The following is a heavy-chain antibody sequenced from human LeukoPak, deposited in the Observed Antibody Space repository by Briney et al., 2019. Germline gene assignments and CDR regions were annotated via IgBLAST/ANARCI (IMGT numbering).Heavy chain of an antibody. CDR1: GYSFTSYG. V-gene: IGHV1-18*01. CDR3: ARDLNTYYDILTGSIPWFDP. D-gene: IGHD3-9*01. J-gene: IGHJ5*02. CDR2: ISAYNGDT. Sequence: GASVKVSCKASGYSFTSYGISWVRQAPGQGLEWMGWISAYNGDTNYAQKLQGRVTMTTDTSASTAYMELRSLRSDDTAVYYCARDLNTYYDILTGSIPWFDPWGQGTLVTVSS.